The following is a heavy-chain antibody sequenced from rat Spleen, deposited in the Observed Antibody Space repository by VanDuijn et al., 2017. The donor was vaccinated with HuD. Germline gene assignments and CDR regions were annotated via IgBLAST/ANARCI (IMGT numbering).Heavy chain of an antibody. J-gene: IGHJ2*01. D-gene: IGHD1-8*01. CDR1: GFTFSDYY. Sequence: EVQLVESDGGLVQPGRSLKLSCVVSGFTFSDYYMVWVRQAPTKGLEWVATISYDGSNTYYRDSVKGRFTVSRDNAKSTLYLQMDSLRSEDTATYYCARHDYSRYYFDYWGQGVMVTVSS. V-gene: IGHV5-29*01. CDR3: ARHDYSRYYFDY. CDR2: ISYDGSNT.